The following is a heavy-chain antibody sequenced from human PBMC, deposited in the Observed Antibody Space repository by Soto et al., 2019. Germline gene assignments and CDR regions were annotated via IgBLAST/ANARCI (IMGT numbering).Heavy chain of an antibody. J-gene: IGHJ6*02. CDR2: ISSSSSYI. Sequence: GGSLRLSCAASGFTFSSYSMNWVRQAPGKGLEWASSISSSSSYIYYADSVKGRFTISRDNAKNSLYLQMNSLRAEDTAVYYCATTGTTDSSGMDVWGQGTTVTVSS. CDR3: ATTGTTDSSGMDV. D-gene: IGHD1-1*01. V-gene: IGHV3-21*01. CDR1: GFTFSSYS.